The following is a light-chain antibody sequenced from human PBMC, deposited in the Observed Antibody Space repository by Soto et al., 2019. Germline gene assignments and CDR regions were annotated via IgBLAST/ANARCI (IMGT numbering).Light chain of an antibody. V-gene: IGLV2-23*01. CDR2: ESS. Sequence: QSALTQPASVSGSPGQSITISCTGTSGDVGSYNLVSWYQHHPGKAPKLMIDESSKRPSGVSNRFSGSKSGSTASLTISGLQAEDEADYYCCSYARSSTYVFGTGTKLTVL. CDR1: SGDVGSYNL. CDR3: CSYARSSTYV. J-gene: IGLJ1*01.